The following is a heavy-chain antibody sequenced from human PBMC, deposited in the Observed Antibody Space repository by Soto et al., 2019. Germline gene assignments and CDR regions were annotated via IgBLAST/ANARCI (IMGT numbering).Heavy chain of an antibody. CDR2: INHRGST. CDR3: ARVDDY. V-gene: IGHV4-34*01. Sequence: QVQLQQGGAGLLKPSETLSLTCAVYGGSFSGYYWGWIRQPPEKGLEWIGEINHRGSTKYNPSLESRVTISVDKSKNQFSLKLSSVTAADTAFYYCARVDDYWGQGTLVTVSS. CDR1: GGSFSGYY. J-gene: IGHJ4*02.